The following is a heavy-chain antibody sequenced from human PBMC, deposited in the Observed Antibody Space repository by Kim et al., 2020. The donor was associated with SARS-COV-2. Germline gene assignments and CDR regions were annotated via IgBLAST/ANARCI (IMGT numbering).Heavy chain of an antibody. D-gene: IGHD1-20*01. V-gene: IGHV3-7*03. Sequence: GGSLRLSCAGSGFTFSSYWMSWVRQAPGKGLEWVANINQDGSEEYYVDSVKGRFTTSRDNAKNSLYLQMNSLRVEDTAVYFCARDGVISATRLRWFDPWGQGTLVTVSS. J-gene: IGHJ5*02. CDR1: GFTFSSYW. CDR3: ARDGVISATRLRWFDP. CDR2: INQDGSEE.